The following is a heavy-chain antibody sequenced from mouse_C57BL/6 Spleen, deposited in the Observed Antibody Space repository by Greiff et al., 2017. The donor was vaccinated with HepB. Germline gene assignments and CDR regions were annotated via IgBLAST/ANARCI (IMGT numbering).Heavy chain of an antibody. V-gene: IGHV5-17*01. CDR3: ARGKLSTHYFDY. D-gene: IGHD2-1*01. CDR1: GFTFSDYG. J-gene: IGHJ2*01. Sequence: EVMLVESGGGLVKPGGSLKLSCAASGFTFSDYGMHWVRQAPEKGLEWVAYISSGSSTIYYADTVKGRFTISRDNAKNTLCLQMTSLRSEDTAMYYCARGKLSTHYFDYWGQGTTLTVSS. CDR2: ISSGSSTI.